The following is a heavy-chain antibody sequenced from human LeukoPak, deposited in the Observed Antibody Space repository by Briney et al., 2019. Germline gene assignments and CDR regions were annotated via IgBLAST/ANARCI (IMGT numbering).Heavy chain of an antibody. D-gene: IGHD6-6*01. V-gene: IGHV4-30-2*01. Sequence: SETLSLTCAVSGGSISSGGYSWSWIRQPPGKGLEWIGYIYHSGSTYYNPSLKSRVTISVDRSKNQFSLKLSSVTAADAAVYYCARDYEQLVLDWGQGTLVTVSS. J-gene: IGHJ4*02. CDR2: IYHSGST. CDR1: GGSISSGGYS. CDR3: ARDYEQLVLD.